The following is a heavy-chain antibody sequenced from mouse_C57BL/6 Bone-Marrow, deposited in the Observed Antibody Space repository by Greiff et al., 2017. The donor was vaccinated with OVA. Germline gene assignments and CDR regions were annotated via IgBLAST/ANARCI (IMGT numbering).Heavy chain of an antibody. CDR2: INPNNGGT. Sequence: EVQLQQSGPELVKPGASVKIPCKASGYTFTDYNMDWVKQSHGKSLEWIGDINPNNGGTIYNQKFKGKATLTVDKSSSTAYMELRSLTSEDTAVYYCARLGYGSSSYYFDYWGQGTTLTVSS. CDR1: GYTFTDYN. J-gene: IGHJ2*01. D-gene: IGHD1-1*01. CDR3: ARLGYGSSSYYFDY. V-gene: IGHV1-18*01.